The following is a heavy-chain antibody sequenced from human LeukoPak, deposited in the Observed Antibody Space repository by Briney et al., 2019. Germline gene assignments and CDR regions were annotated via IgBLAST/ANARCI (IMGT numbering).Heavy chain of an antibody. Sequence: PGGSLRLSCAASGFTFSSYSMHRVRQAPGKGLEWLSVISYDGSSKYFADSVKGRFTISRDNSENTLYLQLNSLRVEDTAVYSCARDRFWSRDYKSGGPLHYFDYWGLGTLDTVSS. J-gene: IGHJ4*02. CDR1: GFTFSSYS. D-gene: IGHD3-10*01. CDR2: ISYDGSSK. V-gene: IGHV3-30-3*01. CDR3: ARDRFWSRDYKSGGPLHYFDY.